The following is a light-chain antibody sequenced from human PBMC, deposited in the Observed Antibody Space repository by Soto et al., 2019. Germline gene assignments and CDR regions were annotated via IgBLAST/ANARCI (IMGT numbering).Light chain of an antibody. V-gene: IGKV1-12*01. CDR1: QGITSW. J-gene: IGKJ4*01. CDR3: QQTTTSSLT. Sequence: DIQMTQSPSSVSASVGDRVTITCRASQGITSWLAWYQQKPGKAPKLLIYRASNLQSGVPSRFSGSGSGTDFTLTISGLQPVDFATYYCQQTTTSSLTFGGGTKVEIK. CDR2: RAS.